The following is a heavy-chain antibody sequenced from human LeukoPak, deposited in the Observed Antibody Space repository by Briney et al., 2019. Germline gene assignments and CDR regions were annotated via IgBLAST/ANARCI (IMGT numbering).Heavy chain of an antibody. CDR1: TFTFGNYW. J-gene: IGHJ4*02. CDR3: ARVPEAWDY. Sequence: GGPLSLSCAASTFTFGNYWMSGVRQAPGKGREGVANIKEDGSEEYYVDSVKGRFTISRDNTKNSLYLQMNSLRAEDTAVYYCARVPEAWDYWGQGTLVTVSS. CDR2: IKEDGSEE. V-gene: IGHV3-7*01.